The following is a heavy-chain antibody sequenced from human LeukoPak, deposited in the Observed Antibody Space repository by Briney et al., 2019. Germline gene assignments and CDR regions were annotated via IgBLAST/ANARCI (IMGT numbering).Heavy chain of an antibody. Sequence: GRSLRLSCAASGFTFDDYGMSWVRQVPGRGLEWICGINWNSGVTGYADSVKGRFNISRDNAKNSLFLQMNCLRDEDTAFYYCARGDGPTVTADYFQKWGQGTLVTVS. CDR3: ARGDGPTVTADYFQK. D-gene: IGHD4-17*01. CDR2: INWNSGVT. CDR1: GFTFDDYG. J-gene: IGHJ1*01. V-gene: IGHV3-20*04.